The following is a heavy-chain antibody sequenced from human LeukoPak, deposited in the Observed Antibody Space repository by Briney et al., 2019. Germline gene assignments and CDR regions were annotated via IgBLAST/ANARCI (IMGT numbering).Heavy chain of an antibody. Sequence: GGSLRLSCVASGFPFNTYGMTWVRQAPGRGLEWVGRIKRKGDDGTIDYAAPVKGRLSISRDDSKNTLYLQMNSLKSEDTAVYYCTAGTGRSYFDYWGQGTLVTVSS. J-gene: IGHJ4*02. V-gene: IGHV3-15*01. CDR3: TAGTGRSYFDY. CDR1: GFPFNTYG. CDR2: IKRKGDDGTI. D-gene: IGHD3/OR15-3a*01.